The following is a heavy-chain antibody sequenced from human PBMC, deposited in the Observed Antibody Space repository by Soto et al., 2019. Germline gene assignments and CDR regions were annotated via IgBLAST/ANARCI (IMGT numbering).Heavy chain of an antibody. CDR1: GYTFTSYA. Sequence: GASVKVSCKASGYTFTSYAMHWVRQAPGQRLEWMGWINASNGNTNYSQKFQGRVTMTRDTSISTAYMELSRLRSEDTAVYYCASSATSSKVHPLDYWGQGTLVTVS. V-gene: IGHV1-3*01. D-gene: IGHD2-2*01. CDR2: INASNGNT. CDR3: ASSATSSKVHPLDY. J-gene: IGHJ4*02.